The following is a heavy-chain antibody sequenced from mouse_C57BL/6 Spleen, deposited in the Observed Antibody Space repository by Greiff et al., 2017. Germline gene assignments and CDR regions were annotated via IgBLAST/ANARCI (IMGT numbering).Heavy chain of an antibody. Sequence: VKVVASGPELVKPGASVKISCKASGYAFSSSWMNWVKQRPGKGLEWIGRIYPGDGDTNYNGKFKGKATLTADKSSSTAYMQLSSLTSEDSAVYFCASEGNSDAMDYWGQGTSVTVSS. J-gene: IGHJ4*01. D-gene: IGHD2-12*01. CDR1: GYAFSSSW. V-gene: IGHV1-82*01. CDR2: IYPGDGDT. CDR3: ASEGNSDAMDY.